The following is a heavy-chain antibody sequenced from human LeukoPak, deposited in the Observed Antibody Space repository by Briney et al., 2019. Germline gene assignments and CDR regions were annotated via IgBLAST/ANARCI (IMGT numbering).Heavy chain of an antibody. V-gene: IGHV5-51*01. CDR2: IYPGDSDT. J-gene: IGHJ6*02. D-gene: IGHD6-13*01. CDR1: GYSLTSYW. CDR3: ARRGSTRYYYYYGMDV. Sequence: GESLKISCKGSGYSLTSYWIGWVRQMPGKGLEWMGIIYPGDSDTRYSPSFQGQVTISADKSISTAYLQWSSLKASDTAMYYCARRGSTRYYYYYGMDVWGQGTTVTVSS.